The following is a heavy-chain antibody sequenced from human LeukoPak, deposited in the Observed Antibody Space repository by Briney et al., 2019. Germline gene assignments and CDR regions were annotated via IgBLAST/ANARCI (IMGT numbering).Heavy chain of an antibody. CDR2: INPNSGGT. CDR1: GYTFTGYY. V-gene: IGHV1-2*02. Sequence: ASVKVSCKASGYTFTGYYMHWVRQAPGQGLEWMGWINPNSGGTNYAQKFQGRVTMTRDTSISTAYMELSRLRSDDTAVYYCARDDYGDPHTRYFQHWGQGTLVTVSS. D-gene: IGHD4-17*01. CDR3: ARDDYGDPHTRYFQH. J-gene: IGHJ1*01.